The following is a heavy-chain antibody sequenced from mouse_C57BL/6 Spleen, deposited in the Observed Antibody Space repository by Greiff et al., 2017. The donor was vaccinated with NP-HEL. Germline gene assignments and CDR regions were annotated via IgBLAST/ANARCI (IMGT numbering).Heavy chain of an antibody. CDR1: GYAFSSSW. CDR3: ARSGFYYYGSSLYFDY. V-gene: IGHV1-82*01. CDR2: IYPGDGDT. Sequence: VQLQQSGPELVKPGASVKISCKASGYAFSSSWMNWVKQRPGKGLEWIGRIYPGDGDTNYNGKFKGKATLTADKSSSTAYMQLSSLTSEDSAVYFCARSGFYYYGSSLYFDYWGQGTTLTVSS. J-gene: IGHJ2*01. D-gene: IGHD1-1*01.